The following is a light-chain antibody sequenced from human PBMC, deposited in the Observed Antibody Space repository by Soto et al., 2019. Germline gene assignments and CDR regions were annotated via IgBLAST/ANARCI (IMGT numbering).Light chain of an antibody. V-gene: IGLV2-14*01. J-gene: IGLJ1*01. Sequence: QAMLTQPASVSGSPVQSITISSTETSSDVGGYNNVAWYQQHPGKAPKLMIYDVSTRPSGVSNRFSGSKSGNTASLTISGLQAEDEADYYCSSYTSSSTDYVFGIGTKVTVL. CDR1: SSDVGGYNN. CDR3: SSYTSSSTDYV. CDR2: DVS.